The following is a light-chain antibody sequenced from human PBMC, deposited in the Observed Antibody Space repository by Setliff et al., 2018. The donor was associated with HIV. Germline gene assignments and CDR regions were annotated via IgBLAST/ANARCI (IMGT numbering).Light chain of an antibody. J-gene: IGLJ1*01. CDR3: CSYAGSYTYV. Sequence: SALTQPRSGSGSPGQSVTISCTGTSSDVGGYNYVSWYQQHPGKAPKLMIHDVSKRPSGVPDRFSGSKSGNTASLTISGLQAEDEADYYCCSYAGSYTYVFGTGTKVTVL. CDR2: DVS. V-gene: IGLV2-11*01. CDR1: SSDVGGYNY.